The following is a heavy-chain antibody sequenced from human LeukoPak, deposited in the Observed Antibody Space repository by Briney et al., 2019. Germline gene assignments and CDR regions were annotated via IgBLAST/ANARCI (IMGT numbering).Heavy chain of an antibody. CDR3: ARKNNFDAFDI. J-gene: IGHJ3*02. V-gene: IGHV7-4-1*02. Sequence: ASVKVSCKASGYTFSNYAMNWVRQVPGQGLEWMGWIHTNTGNPTYGQGFTGRFVFSLDTSVSTAYLQISDIKAEDNAVYYCARKNNFDAFDIWGQGTMVPVSS. D-gene: IGHD2/OR15-2a*01. CDR1: GYTFSNYA. CDR2: IHTNTGNP.